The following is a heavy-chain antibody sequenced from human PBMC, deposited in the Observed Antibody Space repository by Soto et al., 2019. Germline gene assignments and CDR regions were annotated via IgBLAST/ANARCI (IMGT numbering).Heavy chain of an antibody. V-gene: IGHV3-33*01. CDR2: IWYDGSNK. D-gene: IGHD5-18*01. CDR3: ARNGASYGFRAPRSWFDP. J-gene: IGHJ5*02. Sequence: GGSLRLSCAASGFTFSSYGMHWVRQAPGKGLEWVAVIWYDGSNKYYADSVKGRFTISRDNSKNTLYLQMNSLRAEDTAVYYCARNGASYGFRAPRSWFDPWGQGTLVTVSS. CDR1: GFTFSSYG.